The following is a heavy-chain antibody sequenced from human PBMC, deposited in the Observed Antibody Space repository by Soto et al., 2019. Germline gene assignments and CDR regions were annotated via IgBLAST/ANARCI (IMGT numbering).Heavy chain of an antibody. Sequence: QVQLQESGPGLVKPSETLSLTCTVSGVSISSYYWNWIRQFPGKGLEWIAHVSYSWRTNYNPSLKSRVTMSVDTSNKQISLTLTYVTAADTAVYYCARRKAGGPLYNWFDPWGQGTLVTVSS. V-gene: IGHV4-59*01. CDR2: VSYSWRT. D-gene: IGHD2-15*01. J-gene: IGHJ5*02. CDR1: GVSISSYY. CDR3: ARRKAGGPLYNWFDP.